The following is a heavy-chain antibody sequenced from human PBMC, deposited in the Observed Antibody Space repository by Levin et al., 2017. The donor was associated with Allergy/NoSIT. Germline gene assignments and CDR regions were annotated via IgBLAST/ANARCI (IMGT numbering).Heavy chain of an antibody. CDR2: IWYDGSNK. CDR1: GFTFSSYG. V-gene: IGHV3-33*01. J-gene: IGHJ4*02. CDR3: ARDLGRFGELLIMGY. D-gene: IGHD3-10*01. Sequence: GGSLRLSCAASGFTFSSYGMHWVRQAPGKGLEWVAVIWYDGSNKYYADSVKGRFTISRDNSKNTLYLQMNSLRAEDTAVYYCARDLGRFGELLIMGYWGQGTLVTVSS.